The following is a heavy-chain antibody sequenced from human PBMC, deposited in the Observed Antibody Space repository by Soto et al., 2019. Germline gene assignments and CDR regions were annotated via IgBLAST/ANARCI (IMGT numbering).Heavy chain of an antibody. CDR2: ISSSSSTI. CDR3: ASSGASVSGWYKGHDAFDI. CDR1: GFTFSCYS. J-gene: IGHJ3*02. Sequence: EVQLVESGGGLVQPGGSLRLSCAASGFTFSCYSMNWVRQAPGKGLEWVSYISSSSSTIYYADSVKGRFTISRDNAKNSLYLQMNSLRAEDTAVYYCASSGASVSGWYKGHDAFDIWGQGTMVTVSS. D-gene: IGHD6-19*01. V-gene: IGHV3-48*01.